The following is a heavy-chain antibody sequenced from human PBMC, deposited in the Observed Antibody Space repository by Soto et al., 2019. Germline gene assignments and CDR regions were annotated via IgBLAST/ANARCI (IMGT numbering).Heavy chain of an antibody. V-gene: IGHV1-8*01. Sequence: ASVKVSFKASGYTFTSYDIHWVRQATGQGLECMGRMNPNSGNTGYAQKFQGRVTMTRNTSISTAYMELSSLRSEDTAVYYCARGGATVTTYYYMDVWGKGTTVTVSS. D-gene: IGHD4-17*01. CDR2: MNPNSGNT. J-gene: IGHJ6*03. CDR3: ARGGATVTTYYYMDV. CDR1: GYTFTSYD.